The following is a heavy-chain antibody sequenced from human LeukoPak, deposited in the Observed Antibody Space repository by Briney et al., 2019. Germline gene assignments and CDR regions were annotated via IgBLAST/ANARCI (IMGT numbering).Heavy chain of an antibody. J-gene: IGHJ3*02. CDR3: ARDRGGDWSVDAFDI. D-gene: IGHD2-21*01. Sequence: PGGSLRLSCAASGFTFSRYWMHWVRQAPGKGLVWVSRINSDGSSRSYADSVKGRFTISRDNAKNTLYLQMNSLRAEDTAVYYCARDRGGDWSVDAFDIWGQGTMVTVSS. V-gene: IGHV3-74*01. CDR2: INSDGSSR. CDR1: GFTFSRYW.